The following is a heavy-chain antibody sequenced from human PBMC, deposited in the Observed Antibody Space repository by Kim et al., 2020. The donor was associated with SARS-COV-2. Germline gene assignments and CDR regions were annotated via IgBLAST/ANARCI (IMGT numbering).Heavy chain of an antibody. D-gene: IGHD7-27*01. CDR1: GYTLSRNT. CDR2: IDAGTGDT. J-gene: IGHJ6*02. Sequence: ASVKVSCKSSGYTLSRNTIHWVRQAPGQGLEWMGWIDAGTGDTTYSQKFQDRVTITRDTSASTAYIMEMRSLRSEDTAVYFCARSPREKTLPLIYTGGAPCPGVYGVDVWGQGTPVTVSS. V-gene: IGHV1-3*01. CDR3: ARSPREKTLPLIYTGGAPCPGVYGVDV.